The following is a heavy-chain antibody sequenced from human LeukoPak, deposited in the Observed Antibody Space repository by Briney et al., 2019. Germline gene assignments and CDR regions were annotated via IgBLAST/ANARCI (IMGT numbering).Heavy chain of an antibody. J-gene: IGHJ6*02. CDR2: IKQDGSEK. CDR3: GYGDSTLDYYYGMDV. CDR1: GFTFSSYW. V-gene: IGHV3-7*01. D-gene: IGHD4-17*01. Sequence: GGSLRLSCAASGFTFSSYWMSWVRQAPGKGLEWVANIKQDGSEKYYVDSVKGRFTISRDNAKNSLYLQMNSLRAEDTAVYYCGYGDSTLDYYYGMDVWGQGTTVTVSS.